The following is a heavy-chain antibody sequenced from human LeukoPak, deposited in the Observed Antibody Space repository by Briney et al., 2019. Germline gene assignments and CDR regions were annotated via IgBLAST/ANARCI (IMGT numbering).Heavy chain of an antibody. CDR2: INPNSGDT. Sequence: ASVKVSCKASGYTFNGYYMHWVRQASGQGLEWMGWINPNSGDTNYAQKSQGRVTMTRDTSISTAYMELSRLRSDDTAVYYCASVGYCSSTSCYLFKGMGYMDVWGKGTTVTVSS. CDR1: GYTFNGYY. V-gene: IGHV1-2*02. J-gene: IGHJ6*03. CDR3: ASVGYCSSTSCYLFKGMGYMDV. D-gene: IGHD2-2*01.